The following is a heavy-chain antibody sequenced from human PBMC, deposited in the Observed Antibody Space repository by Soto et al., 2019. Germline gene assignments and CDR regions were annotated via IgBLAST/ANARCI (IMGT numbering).Heavy chain of an antibody. D-gene: IGHD6-13*01. CDR1: GGTFSSYA. CDR2: IIPIFGTA. J-gene: IGHJ4*02. CDR3: ARQYSSRGDFDY. V-gene: IGHV1-69*01. Sequence: QVQLVQSGAEVKKPGSSVKVSCKASGGTFSSYAISWVRQAPGQGLEWMGGIIPIFGTANYAQKFQGRVTITADEATSTAYMELSSLRSEDTAVYDCARQYSSRGDFDYWGQGTLVTVAA.